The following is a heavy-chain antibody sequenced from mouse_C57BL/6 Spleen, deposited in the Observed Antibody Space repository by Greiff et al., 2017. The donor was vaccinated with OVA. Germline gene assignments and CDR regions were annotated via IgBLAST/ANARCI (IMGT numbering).Heavy chain of an antibody. Sequence: VQLVESGAELVKPGASVKLSCKASGYAFSSYWMNWVKQRPGQGLEWIGQIYPGDGDTNYNGKFKGKATLTADKSSSTAYMQLSSLTSEDSAVYFGAGCYYGYDGYYFDYWGQGTTLTVSS. CDR2: IYPGDGDT. CDR3: AGCYYGYDGYYFDY. CDR1: GYAFSSYW. J-gene: IGHJ2*01. D-gene: IGHD2-2*01. V-gene: IGHV1-80*01.